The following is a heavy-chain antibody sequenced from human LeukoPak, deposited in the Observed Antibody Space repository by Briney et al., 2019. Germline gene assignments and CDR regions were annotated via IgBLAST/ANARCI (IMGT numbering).Heavy chain of an antibody. D-gene: IGHD4-17*01. Sequence: PGRSLRLSCAASGFTFSSYAMHWVRQAPGKGLEWVAVISYDGSNKYYADSVKGRFTISRDNSKNTLYLQMNSLRAEDTAVYYCARDSPTVTSPLYYFDYWGQGTLVTVSS. CDR1: GFTFSSYA. CDR3: ARDSPTVTSPLYYFDY. J-gene: IGHJ4*02. CDR2: ISYDGSNK. V-gene: IGHV3-30*04.